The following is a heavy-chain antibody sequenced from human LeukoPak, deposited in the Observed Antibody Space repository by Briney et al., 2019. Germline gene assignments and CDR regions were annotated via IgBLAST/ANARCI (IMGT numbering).Heavy chain of an antibody. CDR1: GFSISSSAYY. CDR3: ARDQYSYGSDAFDI. Sequence: PSETLSLTCTVSGFSISSSAYYWGWIRQPPGKGLEWVASIYHSGSTYYNPSLKSRVTISLDTSKNKFSLNLSSVTAAGTAVYYCARDQYSYGSDAFDILGLGKVVNVSS. J-gene: IGHJ3*02. CDR2: IYHSGST. V-gene: IGHV4-39*07. D-gene: IGHD3-16*01.